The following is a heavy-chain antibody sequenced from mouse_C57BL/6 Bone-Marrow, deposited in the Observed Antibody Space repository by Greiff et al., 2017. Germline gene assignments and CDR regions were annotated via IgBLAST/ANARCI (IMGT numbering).Heavy chain of an antibody. CDR3: ARLAFDY. V-gene: IGHV5-4*01. J-gene: IGHJ2*01. CDR2: ISDGGSYT. Sequence: EVHLVESGGGLVKPGGSLKLSCAASGFTFSSYAMSWVRQTPEKRLGWVATISDGGSYTYYPDNVKGRFTISRDNAKNNLYLQMSHLKSEDTAMYYCARLAFDYWGQGTTLTVSS. CDR1: GFTFSSYA.